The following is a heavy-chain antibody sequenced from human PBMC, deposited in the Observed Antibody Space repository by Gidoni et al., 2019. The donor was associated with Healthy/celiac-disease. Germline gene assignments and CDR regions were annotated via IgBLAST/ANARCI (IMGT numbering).Heavy chain of an antibody. J-gene: IGHJ4*02. D-gene: IGHD3-10*01. CDR2: SSWNSGSI. V-gene: IGHV3-9*01. CDR1: VFTFDDYA. CDR3: AKAQGYGSGSYYNFPFDY. Sequence: EVQLVESGGGLVQPGRSLSLSCAASVFTFDDYALHWVRQAPGKGLEWVSGSSWNSGSIGYADSVKGRFTISRDNAKNSLYLQMNSLRAEDTALYYCAKAQGYGSGSYYNFPFDYWGQGTLVTVSS.